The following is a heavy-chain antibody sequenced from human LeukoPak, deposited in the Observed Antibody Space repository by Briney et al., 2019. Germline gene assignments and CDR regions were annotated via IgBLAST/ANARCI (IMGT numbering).Heavy chain of an antibody. D-gene: IGHD3-10*01. CDR1: GYTFTGYY. V-gene: IGHV1-2*02. CDR3: ARGWSLLWFGEGYFDY. Sequence: GASVKVSCKASGYTFTGYYMHWVRQAPGQGLEWMGWINPNSGGTNYAQKFQGRVTMTRDTSISTAYMELRRLRSDDTAVYYCARGWSLLWFGEGYFDYWGQGTLVTVSS. CDR2: INPNSGGT. J-gene: IGHJ4*02.